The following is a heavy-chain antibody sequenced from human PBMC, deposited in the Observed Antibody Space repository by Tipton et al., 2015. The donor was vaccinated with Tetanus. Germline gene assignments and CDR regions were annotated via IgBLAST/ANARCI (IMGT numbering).Heavy chain of an antibody. Sequence: SLRLSCAASGFTFSSHWMSWVRQTPGKGLEWVSSIYSGSTTYYRDSVRGRFTISRDSSKNSFHLQLNNLRDEDTAIYFCARAPFDFSDYFDLWGQGTPVTVSS. J-gene: IGHJ4*02. CDR3: ARAPFDFSDYFDL. CDR2: IYSGSTT. CDR1: GFTFSSHW. D-gene: IGHD6-19*01. V-gene: IGHV3-53*01.